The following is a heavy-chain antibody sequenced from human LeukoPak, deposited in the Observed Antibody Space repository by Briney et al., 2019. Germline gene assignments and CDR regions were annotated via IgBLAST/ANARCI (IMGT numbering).Heavy chain of an antibody. CDR3: AKVLLWFGELPGADY. CDR1: GFTFSSYA. CDR2: ISGSGGST. J-gene: IGHJ4*02. D-gene: IGHD3-10*01. V-gene: IGHV3-23*01. Sequence: GGSLRLSCAASGFTFSSYAMSWVRHAPGKGLEWVSAISGSGGSTYYADAVKGRFTISRDNSKNTLYLQMNSLRADDTAVYYCAKVLLWFGELPGADYWGQGTLVTVSS.